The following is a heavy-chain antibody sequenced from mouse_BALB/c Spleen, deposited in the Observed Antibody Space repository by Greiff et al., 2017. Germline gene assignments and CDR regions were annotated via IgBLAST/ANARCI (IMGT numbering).Heavy chain of an antibody. V-gene: IGHV2-9*02. CDR3: ARVRARYAMDY. CDR1: GFSLTSYG. J-gene: IGHJ4*01. CDR2: IWAGGST. D-gene: IGHD1-1*01. Sequence: VMLVESGPGLVAPSQSLSITCTASGFSLTSYGVHWVRQPPGKGLEWLGVIWAGGSTTYNSALMSRLSISKDNSKSQVFLKMNSLQTDDTAMYYCARVRARYAMDYWGQGTSVTVSS.